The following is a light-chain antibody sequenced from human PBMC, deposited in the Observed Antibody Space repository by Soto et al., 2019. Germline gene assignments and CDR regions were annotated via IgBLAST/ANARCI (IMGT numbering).Light chain of an antibody. CDR1: QSVSSY. Sequence: EIVLTQSPATLSLSPGERATLSCRASQSVSSYLAWYQQKPGQAPRLLIYDASNRATGIPARFSGSGSGTDFTLTISSLEPEDFAVYYCQQRSTLFTFGPATKVDIK. J-gene: IGKJ3*01. CDR3: QQRSTLFT. CDR2: DAS. V-gene: IGKV3-11*01.